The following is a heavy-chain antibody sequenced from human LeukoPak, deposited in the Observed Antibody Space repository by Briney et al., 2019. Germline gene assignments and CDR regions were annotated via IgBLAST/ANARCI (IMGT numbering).Heavy chain of an antibody. CDR3: TTTTRGWYGVGDY. V-gene: IGHV4-39*01. Sequence: SETLSPTCTVSGGSISSSTYYWAWLRQPPGKGLEWIGSFYCSGSTYYNASLKSRVTISVDTSKNQFSLKLSSVTTADTAVYYCTTTTRGWYGVGDYWGQGTLVTVSS. CDR2: FYCSGST. D-gene: IGHD6-19*01. CDR1: GGSISSSTYY. J-gene: IGHJ4*02.